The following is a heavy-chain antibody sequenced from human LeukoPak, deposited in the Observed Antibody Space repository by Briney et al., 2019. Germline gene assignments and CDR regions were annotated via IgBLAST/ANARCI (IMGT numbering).Heavy chain of an antibody. V-gene: IGHV3-48*04. D-gene: IGHD2-21*02. Sequence: EGSLRLSCAASGFTFSSYSMNWVRQAPGKGLGWVSYISSSSSTIYYADSVKGRFTISRDNAKNSLYLQMNSLRAEDTAVYYCAREGLAYCGGDCYSLGVIAFDIWGQGTMVTVSS. CDR3: AREGLAYCGGDCYSLGVIAFDI. CDR2: ISSSSSTI. J-gene: IGHJ3*02. CDR1: GFTFSSYS.